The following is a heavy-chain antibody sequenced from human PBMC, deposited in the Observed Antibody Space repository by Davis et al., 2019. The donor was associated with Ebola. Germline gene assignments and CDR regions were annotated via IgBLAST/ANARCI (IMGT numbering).Heavy chain of an antibody. CDR3: TSRRDGGNSNY. Sequence: PGGSLRLSCAASGFTFSGSAMHWVRQASGTGLEWVGRIRSKANSYATAYAASVKGRFTISRDDSKNTAYLQMNSLKTEDTAVYYCTSRRDGGNSNYWGQGTLVTVSS. V-gene: IGHV3-73*01. J-gene: IGHJ4*02. CDR2: IRSKANSYAT. D-gene: IGHD4-23*01. CDR1: GFTFSGSA.